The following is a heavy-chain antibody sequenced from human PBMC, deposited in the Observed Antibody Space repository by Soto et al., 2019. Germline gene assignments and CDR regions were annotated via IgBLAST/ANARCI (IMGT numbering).Heavy chain of an antibody. J-gene: IGHJ3*02. D-gene: IGHD2-21*01. V-gene: IGHV1-69*08. CDR3: AREDSCGGEYYYNGGDI. Sequence: QVQLVQSGAEVKKPGSSVKVSCKASGGTFSTYTISWVRQAPGQGLEWMGRIIPILGVANYAQKFQGRVTIIADKPTSTAYMELSSLRSEDTAVYYCAREDSCGGEYYYNGGDIWGQGTMVTVSS. CDR1: GGTFSTYT. CDR2: IIPILGVA.